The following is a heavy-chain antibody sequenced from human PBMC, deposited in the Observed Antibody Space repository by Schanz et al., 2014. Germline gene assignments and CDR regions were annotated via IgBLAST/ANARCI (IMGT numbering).Heavy chain of an antibody. V-gene: IGHV1-18*01. J-gene: IGHJ4*02. Sequence: QLMQSGSEVRKPGASVKVSCKASGYIFGSHGMNWVRQAPGQGLEWMGWISAYNGNTNYAQKLQGRVTMTTDTSTSTAYMELRSLRSDDTAVYYCARGGYSSGWYDRDIAHFDYWGQGTLVTVSS. CDR2: ISAYNGNT. CDR1: GYIFGSHG. D-gene: IGHD6-19*01. CDR3: ARGGYSSGWYDRDIAHFDY.